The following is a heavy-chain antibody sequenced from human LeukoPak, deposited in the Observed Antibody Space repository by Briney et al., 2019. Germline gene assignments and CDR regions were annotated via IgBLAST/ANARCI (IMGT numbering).Heavy chain of an antibody. CDR3: ARGAGTSTYGMDV. V-gene: IGHV3-21*01. CDR2: ISSSSSYI. Sequence: PGGSLRLSCAASGFTFSNYAMTWVRQAPGKGLEWVSSISSSSSYIYYADSVKGRFTISRDNAKNSLYLQMNSLRADDTAVYYCARGAGTSTYGMDVWGQGTTVTVSS. J-gene: IGHJ6*02. CDR1: GFTFSNYA.